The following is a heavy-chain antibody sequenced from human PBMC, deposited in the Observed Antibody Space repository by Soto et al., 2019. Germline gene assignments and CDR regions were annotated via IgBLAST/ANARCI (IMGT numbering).Heavy chain of an antibody. CDR3: VSDRGYGHASVPYS. J-gene: IGHJ4*02. CDR2: ISYDGGLQ. Sequence: QAHLVESGGGVVQPGRSLRLSCAASGFTFTSYGMHWVRQAPGTRLEWVAVISYDGGLQHYADSVKGRFTISRDNSKNMVLLKMNSLRAEDTAVYYCVSDRGYGHASVPYSWGQGTLVSLSS. D-gene: IGHD3-10*01. CDR1: GFTFTSYG. V-gene: IGHV3-30*03.